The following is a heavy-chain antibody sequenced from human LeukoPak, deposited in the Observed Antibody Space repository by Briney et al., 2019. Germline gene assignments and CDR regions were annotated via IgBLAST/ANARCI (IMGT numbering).Heavy chain of an antibody. CDR3: ARFTTVVPAFWYFDL. J-gene: IGHJ2*01. CDR1: GASISNYY. V-gene: IGHV4-59*08. Sequence: TTSETLSLTCTVSGASISNYYWSWIRQPPGKGLEWIGYIFYSGTTNYNPSLKSRVTVSLDTSKNQFSLQLRSVTAADTAVYYCARFTTVVPAFWYFDLWGRGTLVTVSS. D-gene: IGHD4-23*01. CDR2: IFYSGTT.